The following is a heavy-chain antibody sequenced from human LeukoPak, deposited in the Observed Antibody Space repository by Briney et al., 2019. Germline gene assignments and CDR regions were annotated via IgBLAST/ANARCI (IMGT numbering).Heavy chain of an antibody. CDR1: GFTFSSYG. CDR3: ASTYYGSGSYYASY. CDR2: IRYDGSNK. V-gene: IGHV3-30*02. Sequence: PGGSLRLSCAASGFTFSSYGMHWVRQAPSKGLEWVAFIRYDGSNKYYADSVKGRFTISRDNSKNTLYLQMNSLRAEDTAVYYCASTYYGSGSYYASYWGQGTLVTVSS. D-gene: IGHD3-10*01. J-gene: IGHJ4*02.